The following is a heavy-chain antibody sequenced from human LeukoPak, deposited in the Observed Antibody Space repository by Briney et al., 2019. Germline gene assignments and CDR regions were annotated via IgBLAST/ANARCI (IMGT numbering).Heavy chain of an antibody. J-gene: IGHJ5*02. Sequence: SETLSLTCAVYGGSFSGYYWSWIRQPPGKGLEWIGEINHSGSTNYNPSLKSRVTISVDTSKNQFSLKLSSVTAADTAVYYCARGWGTMVRGVRVNWFDPWGQGTLVTVSS. CDR2: INHSGST. CDR3: ARGWGTMVRGVRVNWFDP. D-gene: IGHD3-10*01. CDR1: GGSFSGYY. V-gene: IGHV4-34*01.